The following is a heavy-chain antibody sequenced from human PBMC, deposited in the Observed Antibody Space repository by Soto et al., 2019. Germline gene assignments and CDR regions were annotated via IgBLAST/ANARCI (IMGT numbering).Heavy chain of an antibody. CDR1: GGSISSGGYY. CDR3: AREESWWQLLRGFDFGRAFAI. V-gene: IGHV4-31*03. D-gene: IGHD2-15*01. J-gene: IGHJ3*02. Sequence: TLSLTCTVSGGSISSGGYYWSWIRQHPGKGLEWIGYIYYSGSTYYNPSLKSRVTISVDTSKNQFSLKLSSVTAADTAVYYCAREESWWQLLRGFDFGRAFAIWGQGTMVTVSS. CDR2: IYYSGST.